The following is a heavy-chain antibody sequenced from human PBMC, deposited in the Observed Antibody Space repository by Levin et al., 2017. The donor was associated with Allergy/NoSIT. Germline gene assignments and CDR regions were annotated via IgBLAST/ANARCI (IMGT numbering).Heavy chain of an antibody. Sequence: GGSLRLSCATSGFIFRSYGMHWVRQAPGKGLEWLAFIRSGGSRKTYADAVKGRFTISRDDSKSTLSLQMNTLTAEDTAVYYCARDGPHYDVDYWGQGTLVTVSS. CDR1: GFIFRSYG. CDR2: IRSGGSRK. CDR3: ARDGPHYDVDY. V-gene: IGHV3-30*02. D-gene: IGHD3-3*01. J-gene: IGHJ4*02.